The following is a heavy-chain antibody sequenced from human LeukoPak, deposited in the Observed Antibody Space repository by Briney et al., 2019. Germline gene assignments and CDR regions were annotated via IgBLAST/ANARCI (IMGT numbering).Heavy chain of an antibody. CDR1: GYSNSSGYY. V-gene: IGHV4-38-2*02. CDR2: IYHSGST. Sequence: SETLSLTCTVSGYSNSSGYYWGWIRQPPGKGLEWIGSIYHSGSTYYNPSLKSRVTISVDTSKNQFSLKLSSVTAADTAVYYCARGSRVTMVRGVIYYMDVWGKGTTVTVSS. D-gene: IGHD3-10*01. CDR3: ARGSRVTMVRGVIYYMDV. J-gene: IGHJ6*03.